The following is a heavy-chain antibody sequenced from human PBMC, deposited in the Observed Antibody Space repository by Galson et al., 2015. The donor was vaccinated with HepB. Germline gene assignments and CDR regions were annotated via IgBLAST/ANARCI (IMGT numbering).Heavy chain of an antibody. CDR3: ARVSKGFGYCTTTTCNAFNS. V-gene: IGHV6-1*01. CDR1: EDSVSSDTAA. CDR2: TFYRSKWHN. Sequence: AISEDSVSSDTAAWNWIRQSPSRGLEWLGRTFYRSKWHNEYAVSVKSRITISPDTPKNQLSLQLNSVTPEDTAVYYCARVSKGFGYCTTTTCNAFNSWGQGTLVTVSS. D-gene: IGHD2-8*01. J-gene: IGHJ4*02.